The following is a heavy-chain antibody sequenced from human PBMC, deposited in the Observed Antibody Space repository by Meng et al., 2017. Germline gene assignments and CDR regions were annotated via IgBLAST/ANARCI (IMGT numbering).Heavy chain of an antibody. CDR1: GYTFTSYG. CDR3: ARVSHTYYYDSSGYYPSDY. D-gene: IGHD3-22*01. Sequence: QVSLVQSGADVKKPGASGKVSCKASGYTFTSYGISWVRQAPGQGLEWMGWISAYNGNTNYTQKLQGRVTMTTDTSTSTAYMELRSLRSDDTAVYYCARVSHTYYYDSSGYYPSDYWGQGTLVTVSS. V-gene: IGHV1-18*01. J-gene: IGHJ4*02. CDR2: ISAYNGNT.